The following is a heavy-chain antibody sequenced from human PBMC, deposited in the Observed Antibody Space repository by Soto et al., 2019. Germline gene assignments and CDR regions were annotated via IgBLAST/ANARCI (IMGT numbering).Heavy chain of an antibody. CDR1: GVSISNSSYY. V-gene: IGHV4-39*01. Sequence: SETLSLTCTVPGVSISNSSYYWGWIRRPPGKGLEWIGTIYYSGITYYNPSLKSRVTISVDTSKNQFSLKLTSVTAADTAVYYCARHGSNWGQGTLVTVSS. J-gene: IGHJ4*02. CDR3: ARHGSN. CDR2: IYYSGIT.